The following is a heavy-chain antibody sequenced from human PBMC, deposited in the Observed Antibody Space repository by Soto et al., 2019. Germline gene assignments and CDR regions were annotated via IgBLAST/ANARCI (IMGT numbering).Heavy chain of an antibody. D-gene: IGHD2-21*02. V-gene: IGHV4-38-2*01. Sequence: SETLSLTCAVSGYSISSGYYWGWIRQPPGKGLEWIGSIYHSASIYYNPSLKSRVSISVDTSKNHFSLKLSSVTAADTAVYYCARGKGHTGLNCFDPWGQGTLVTVSS. J-gene: IGHJ5*02. CDR3: ARGKGHTGLNCFDP. CDR1: GYSISSGYY. CDR2: IYHSASI.